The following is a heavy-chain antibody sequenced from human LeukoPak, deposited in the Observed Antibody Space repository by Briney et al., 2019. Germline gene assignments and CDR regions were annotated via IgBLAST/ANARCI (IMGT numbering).Heavy chain of an antibody. CDR2: ISSSGSTI. CDR3: ARASGWGYNWFDP. J-gene: IGHJ5*02. Sequence: GGSLRLSCAASGFTFSDYYMSWIRQAPGKGLEWASYISSSGSTIYYADSVKGRFTISRDNAKNSLYLQMNSLRAEDTAVYYCARASGWGYNWFDPWGQGTLVTVSS. CDR1: GFTFSDYY. V-gene: IGHV3-11*04. D-gene: IGHD6-19*01.